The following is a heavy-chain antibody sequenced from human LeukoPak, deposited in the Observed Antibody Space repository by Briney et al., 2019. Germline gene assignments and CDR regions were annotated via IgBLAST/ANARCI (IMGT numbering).Heavy chain of an antibody. J-gene: IGHJ4*02. CDR1: GFTFSNYW. CDR3: ARGYGSYADY. V-gene: IGHV3-74*01. CDR2: ISSDGSSR. Sequence: GGSLRLSCTASGFTFSNYWMHWVRKAPGKGLVLVSRISSDGSSRSYADSVKGRFTISSDNAENTLYLQMHSLRAEDTAVYYCARGYGSYADYWGQGTLVTVSS. D-gene: IGHD3-10*01.